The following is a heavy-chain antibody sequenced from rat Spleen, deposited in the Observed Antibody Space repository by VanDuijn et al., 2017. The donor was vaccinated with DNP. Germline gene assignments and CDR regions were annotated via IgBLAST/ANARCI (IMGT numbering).Heavy chain of an antibody. V-gene: IGHV3-1*01. Sequence: EVQLQESGPGLVKPSQSLSLTCSVTDYSITSNYWAWIRKFPGDKMEWMGYINFSGSTGYNPSLTSRISITRDTSKNQFFLQLNAVTTEDTATYYCARGITTTYYWYFDFWGPGTMVTVSS. CDR1: DYSITSNY. CDR2: INFSGST. D-gene: IGHD1-4*01. CDR3: ARGITTTYYWYFDF. J-gene: IGHJ1*01.